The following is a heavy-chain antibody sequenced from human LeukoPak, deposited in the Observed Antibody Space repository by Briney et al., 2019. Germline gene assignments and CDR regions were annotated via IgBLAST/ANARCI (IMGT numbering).Heavy chain of an antibody. CDR1: GYSISSNYY. V-gene: IGHV4-38-2*02. D-gene: IGHD1-26*01. CDR2: MFHSGTT. J-gene: IGHJ4*02. CDR3: ARVVGATQLDY. Sequence: SETLSLTCTVSGYSISSNYYWAWIRQPPGKGLEWIGNMFHSGTTAYNPSLKSRVTISKDTSKNQFSLNLRFVTAADTAVYFCARVVGATQLDYWGQGILVSVSS.